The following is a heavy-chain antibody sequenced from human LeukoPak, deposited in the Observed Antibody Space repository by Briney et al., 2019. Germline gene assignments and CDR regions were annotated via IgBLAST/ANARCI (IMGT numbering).Heavy chain of an antibody. CDR1: GSTFRTYW. CDR2: INDDGSKT. CDR3: VSSIGTAGY. V-gene: IGHV3-74*01. J-gene: IGHJ4*02. D-gene: IGHD6-13*01. Sequence: GGSLRLSCAASGSTFRTYWMHWVRQAPGKGLEWISIINDDGSKTSHADSVKGRLTTSRDYAKDTLYLQMNSLRAEDTAVYYCVSSIGTAGYWGQGTLVTVSS.